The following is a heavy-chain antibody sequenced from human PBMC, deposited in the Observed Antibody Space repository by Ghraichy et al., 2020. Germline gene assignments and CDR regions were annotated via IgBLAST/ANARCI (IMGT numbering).Heavy chain of an antibody. D-gene: IGHD3-10*01. V-gene: IGHV4-4*07. CDR1: GGSIGNYY. CDR2: IYTTGGV. CDR3: ARIQYGSGSDVPADD. J-gene: IGHJ4*02. Sequence: SETLSLTCTVAGGSIGNYYWTWIRQPAGKGLEWIGRIYTTGGVDYNPSLKSRVIMSVDRSKNQFFLKLISVTAADTAVYYCARIQYGSGSDVPADDWGQGTLVTASS.